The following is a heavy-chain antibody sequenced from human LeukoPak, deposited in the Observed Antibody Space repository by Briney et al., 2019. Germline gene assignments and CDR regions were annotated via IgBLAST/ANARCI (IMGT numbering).Heavy chain of an antibody. V-gene: IGHV4-39*01. CDR2: IYYSGST. J-gene: IGHJ4*02. Sequence: SETLSLTRTVSVGSISRSIYYWGWIRQPPGKGLEWVGSIYYSGSTYYNPSRKSRITISVDTSKNQFSLKLSSVTAADTAVYYCARQTYYYGSGAPPPDDYWGQGTLATVSS. CDR3: ARQTYYYGSGAPPPDDY. CDR1: VGSISRSIYY. D-gene: IGHD3-10*01.